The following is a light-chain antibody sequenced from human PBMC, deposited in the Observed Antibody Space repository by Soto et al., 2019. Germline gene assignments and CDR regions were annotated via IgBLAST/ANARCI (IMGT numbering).Light chain of an antibody. CDR1: QSVNNA. J-gene: IGKJ1*01. CDR2: GAS. V-gene: IGKV3-15*01. Sequence: EIVMTQSPATLSVSPGERATLSCRASQSVNNALAWYQQKPGQIPRLLIYGASTRATGIPARFSGSGSGTEFTLTISSLQSEDFAVYFCEQYQQWPPTFGQATKVEI. CDR3: EQYQQWPPT.